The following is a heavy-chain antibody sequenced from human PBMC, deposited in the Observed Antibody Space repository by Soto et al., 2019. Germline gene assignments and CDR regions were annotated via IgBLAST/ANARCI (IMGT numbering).Heavy chain of an antibody. CDR2: IIPILGIA. J-gene: IGHJ6*03. D-gene: IGHD2-15*01. CDR3: ARATFRCCSGGSCTTGDLYYYDYMDV. V-gene: IGHV1-69*02. Sequence: QVQLVQSGAEVKKPGASVKVSCKASGGTFSSYTISWVRQAPGQGLEWMGRIIPILGIANYAQKLQGSVTITADKSTSTAYMELSSLRSEDTAVYYCARATFRCCSGGSCTTGDLYYYDYMDVWLKGTTVTVSS. CDR1: GGTFSSYT.